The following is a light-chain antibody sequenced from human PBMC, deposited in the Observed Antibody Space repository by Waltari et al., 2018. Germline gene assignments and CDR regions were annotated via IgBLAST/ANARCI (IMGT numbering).Light chain of an antibody. V-gene: IGLV1-44*01. CDR1: SSNIGTNT. J-gene: IGLJ3*02. Sequence: QSVLTQPPSASGTPGQRVTVSCSGSSSNIGTNTVNWYQQFPGTAPKVLIHRNNQRASGVPDRFSGSKSGTSASLAISGLQSEDDATYYCASWDDTLNVPVFGGGTKLTVL. CDR2: RNN. CDR3: ASWDDTLNVPV.